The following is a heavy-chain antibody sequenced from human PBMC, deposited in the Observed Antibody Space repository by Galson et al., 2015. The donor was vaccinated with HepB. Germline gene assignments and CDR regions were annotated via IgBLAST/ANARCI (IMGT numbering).Heavy chain of an antibody. CDR2: MNPNSGNT. D-gene: IGHD3-10*01. J-gene: IGHJ4*02. Sequence: SVKVSCKAYGYTFTSYDINWVRQATGQGLEWMGWMNPNSGNTGYAQKFQGRVTMTRNTSISTAYMELSSLRSEDTAVYYCARGPYYYGSGSYFRDLDYWGQGTLVTVSS. V-gene: IGHV1-8*01. CDR3: ARGPYYYGSGSYFRDLDY. CDR1: GYTFTSYD.